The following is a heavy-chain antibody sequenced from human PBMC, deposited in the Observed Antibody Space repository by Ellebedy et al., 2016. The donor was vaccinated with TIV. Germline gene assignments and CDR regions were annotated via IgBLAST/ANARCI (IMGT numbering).Heavy chain of an antibody. Sequence: ASVKVSCKASGYTFTSYGISWVRQAPGQGLEWMGWISGYNGNTNYAEKFQGRVSMTTDTSTSTAFMELRSLRSDDTAIYYCARVTDYYDSSGYSNWFDPWGQGTPVTVSS. J-gene: IGHJ5*02. CDR1: GYTFTSYG. V-gene: IGHV1-18*04. CDR3: ARVTDYYDSSGYSNWFDP. CDR2: ISGYNGNT. D-gene: IGHD3-22*01.